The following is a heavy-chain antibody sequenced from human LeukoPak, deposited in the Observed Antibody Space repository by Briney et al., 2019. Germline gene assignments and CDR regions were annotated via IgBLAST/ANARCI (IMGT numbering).Heavy chain of an antibody. D-gene: IGHD2-15*01. CDR2: ISSSSSTI. CDR1: GFTFSSYS. J-gene: IGHJ3*02. Sequence: GGSLRLSCAASGFTFSSYSMNWVRQAPGKGLEWVSYISSSSSTIYYADSVKGRFTISRDNAKNSLYLQMNSLRDEDTAVYYCARSRCSGGSCYAWGAAFDIWGQGTMVTVSS. V-gene: IGHV3-48*02. CDR3: ARSRCSGGSCYAWGAAFDI.